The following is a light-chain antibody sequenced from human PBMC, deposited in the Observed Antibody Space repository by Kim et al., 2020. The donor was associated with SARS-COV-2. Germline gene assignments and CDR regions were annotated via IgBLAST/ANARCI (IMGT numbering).Light chain of an antibody. Sequence: QSVTISCTGTNGDVGGYNYVSWYQQHPGKAPKLMIYDVTNRPSGVSNRFSGSKSGNTASLTISGLQAEDEADYYCSSYTSSSTLVFGGGTQLTVL. CDR2: DVT. CDR1: NGDVGGYNY. J-gene: IGLJ2*01. V-gene: IGLV2-14*03. CDR3: SSYTSSSTLV.